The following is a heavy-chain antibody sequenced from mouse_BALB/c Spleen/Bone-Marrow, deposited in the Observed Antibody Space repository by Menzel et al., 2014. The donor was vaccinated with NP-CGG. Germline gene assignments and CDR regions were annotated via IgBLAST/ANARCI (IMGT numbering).Heavy chain of an antibody. Sequence: VQLQESGPELVKPGASVRISCKASGYTFTSYFLHWVKQRPGQGLEWIGWIYPGNVNTKYNEKFKGKATLTADKSSSTAYMQLSSLTSEASAVYFCARWVVGRDYAMYYWGQGTSVTVSS. D-gene: IGHD1-1*01. J-gene: IGHJ4*01. CDR2: IYPGNVNT. CDR3: ARWVVGRDYAMYY. V-gene: IGHV1S56*01. CDR1: GYTFTSYF.